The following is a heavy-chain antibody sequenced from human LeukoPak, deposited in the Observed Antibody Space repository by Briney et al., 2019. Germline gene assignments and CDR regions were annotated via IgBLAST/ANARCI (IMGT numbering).Heavy chain of an antibody. Sequence: GGSLRLSCAASGFTFSSYWMSWVRQAPGKGLEWVANIKEDGSEGYYVDSVKGRFTISRDNAKNSLYLQMNSLRAEDTAVYYWGRVGSTRMVGAGYVFDIGGKGTMVTVS. CDR2: IKEDGSEG. D-gene: IGHD3-22*01. J-gene: IGHJ3*02. CDR3: GRVGSTRMVGAGYVFDI. CDR1: GFTFSSYW. V-gene: IGHV3-7*04.